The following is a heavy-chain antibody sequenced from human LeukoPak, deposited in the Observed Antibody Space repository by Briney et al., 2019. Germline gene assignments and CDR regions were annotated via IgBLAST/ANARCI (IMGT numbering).Heavy chain of an antibody. D-gene: IGHD1-14*01. CDR1: GYRFTSYW. CDR2: IYPGDSDT. V-gene: IGHV5-51*01. J-gene: IGHJ3*02. CDR3: ARRNLAFDI. Sequence: GESLKISCKGSGYRFTSYWIGWVRQIPGKGREWMGIIYPGDSDTRYSPSFQGQVTISADQSISTAYLQWSSLKASDTAMYYCARRNLAFDIWGQGTMVTVSS.